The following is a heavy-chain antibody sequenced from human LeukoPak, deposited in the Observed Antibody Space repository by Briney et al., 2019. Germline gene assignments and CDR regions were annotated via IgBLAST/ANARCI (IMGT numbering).Heavy chain of an antibody. V-gene: IGHV5-51*01. J-gene: IGHJ5*02. CDR3: VRSIGYSQIVDL. CDR2: LYPRDSDT. D-gene: IGHD2-15*01. CDR1: GYNFANFW. Sequence: GEPLKISCKGSGYNFANFWIGWVRQKPGKGLEWMGVLYPRDSDTTYGPSFEGQVTMSVDKSISTAYLQWSSLQASDTASYFCVRSIGYSQIVDLWGQGALVTVSS.